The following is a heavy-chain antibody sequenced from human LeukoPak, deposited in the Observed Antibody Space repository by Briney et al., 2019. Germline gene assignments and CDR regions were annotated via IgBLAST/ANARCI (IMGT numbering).Heavy chain of an antibody. J-gene: IGHJ4*02. V-gene: IGHV3-23*01. CDR2: ISGSGGST. D-gene: IGHD2-21*02. Sequence: PGGSQRLSCAASGSTFSSYAMSWVRQAPGKGLEWVSAISGSGGSTYYADSVKGRFTISRDNSKNTLYLQMNSLRAEDTAVYYCAKVDVVVTAISGFDYWGQGTLVTVSS. CDR3: AKVDVVVTAISGFDY. CDR1: GSTFSSYA.